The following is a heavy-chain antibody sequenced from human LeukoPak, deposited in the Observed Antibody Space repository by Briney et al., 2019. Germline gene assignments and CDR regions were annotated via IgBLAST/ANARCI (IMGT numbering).Heavy chain of an antibody. CDR3: ARGFMGVFMLRGVLGN. V-gene: IGHV1-8*01. D-gene: IGHD3-10*01. CDR1: GYTFTSYD. Sequence: ASVKVSCKASGYTFTSYDINWVRQATGQGPEWMGWMNPDSGKTAYAQKFHGRVTMSRNSSMSVAYMELTNLTSEDTAIYYCARGFMGVFMLRGVLGNWGQGTLVTVSS. CDR2: MNPDSGKT. J-gene: IGHJ4*02.